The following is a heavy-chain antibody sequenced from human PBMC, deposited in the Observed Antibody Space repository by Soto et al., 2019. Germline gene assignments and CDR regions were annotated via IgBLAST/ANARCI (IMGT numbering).Heavy chain of an antibody. J-gene: IGHJ3*02. V-gene: IGHV4-30-4*01. Sequence: SETLSLTCTVSGDSISSGDYYWSWIRQPPGKGLEWIGYIHYSGITYYNPSLKSRLSISVDRSKSQISLKVRSVTAADTAVYYCARDYYDRSRNAFDIWGRGTMVPVSS. CDR1: GDSISSGDYY. CDR3: ARDYYDRSRNAFDI. CDR2: IHYSGIT. D-gene: IGHD3-22*01.